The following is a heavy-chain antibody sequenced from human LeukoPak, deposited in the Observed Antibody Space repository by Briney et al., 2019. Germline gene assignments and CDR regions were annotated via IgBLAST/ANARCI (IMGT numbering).Heavy chain of an antibody. D-gene: IGHD4/OR15-4a*01. J-gene: IGHJ4*02. CDR1: GFTVSSNS. Sequence: PGGSLRLSCTVSGFTVSSNSMSWVRQAPGKGLEWVSFIYSDNTHYSDSVKGRLTISRDNSKNTLYLQMNSLRAEDTAVYYCARRAGAYSHPYDYWGQGTLVTVSS. V-gene: IGHV3-53*01. CDR3: ARRAGAYSHPYDY. CDR2: IYSDNT.